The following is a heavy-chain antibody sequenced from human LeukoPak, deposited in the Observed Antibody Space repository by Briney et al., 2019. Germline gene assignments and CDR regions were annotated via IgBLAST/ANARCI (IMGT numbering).Heavy chain of an antibody. CDR2: INAGNGNT. V-gene: IGHV1-3*01. CDR3: ARDLRERYCSSTSCYAGNYYYGTDV. D-gene: IGHD2-2*01. CDR1: GYTFTSYA. Sequence: ASVKVSCKASGYTFTSYAMHWVRQAPGQRLEWMGWINAGNGNTKYSQKFQGRVTITRDTSASTAYMELSSLRSEDTAVYYCARDLRERYCSSTSCYAGNYYYGTDVWGQGTTVTVSS. J-gene: IGHJ6*02.